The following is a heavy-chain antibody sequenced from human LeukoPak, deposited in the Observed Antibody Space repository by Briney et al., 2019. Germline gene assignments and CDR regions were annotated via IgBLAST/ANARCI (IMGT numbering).Heavy chain of an antibody. CDR2: IYPGDSDT. V-gene: IGHV5-51*01. Sequence: GESLKISCKGSGYSFTSYWIGWVRQMPGKGLEWMGIIYPGDSDTRYSPSFQGQVTISADKSISTAYLQWSSLKASDTAMCYCARLGYYDSSGYYYTGNWFDPWGQGTLVTVSS. J-gene: IGHJ5*02. CDR1: GYSFTSYW. CDR3: ARLGYYDSSGYYYTGNWFDP. D-gene: IGHD3-22*01.